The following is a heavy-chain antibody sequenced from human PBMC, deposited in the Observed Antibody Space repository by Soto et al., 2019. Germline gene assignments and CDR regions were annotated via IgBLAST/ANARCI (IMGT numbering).Heavy chain of an antibody. D-gene: IGHD2-15*01. V-gene: IGHV1-69*01. Sequence: QVQLVQSGAEVKKPGSSVKVSCKASGDSFNSYAISWVRQAPGQGLEWMGGIIPIFHTANHAQKFPARVTMTADESASTAYMELSGLRSEDTAVYYFARVGYCNTTNFLFYYYHYGMDVWGQGTTVTVS. CDR1: GDSFNSYA. J-gene: IGHJ6*02. CDR3: ARVGYCNTTNFLFYYYHYGMDV. CDR2: IIPIFHTA.